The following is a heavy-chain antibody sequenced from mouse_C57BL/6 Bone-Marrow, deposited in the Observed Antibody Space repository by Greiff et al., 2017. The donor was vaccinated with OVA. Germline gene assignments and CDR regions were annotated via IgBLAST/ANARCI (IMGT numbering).Heavy chain of an antibody. D-gene: IGHD1-1*01. CDR2: ISDGGSYT. V-gene: IGHV5-4*01. J-gene: IGHJ1*03. Sequence: EVQGVESGGGLVKPGGSLKLSCAASGFTFSSYAMSWVRQTPEKRLEWVATISDGGSYTYYPDNVKGRFTISRDNAKNNLYLQMSHLKSEDTAMYYWARDNGSSYGRYFDVWGTGTTVTVSS. CDR1: GFTFSSYA. CDR3: ARDNGSSYGRYFDV.